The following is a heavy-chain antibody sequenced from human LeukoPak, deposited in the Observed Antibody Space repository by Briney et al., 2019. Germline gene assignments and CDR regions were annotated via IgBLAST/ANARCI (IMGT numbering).Heavy chain of an antibody. CDR3: ARGGNSRGYFDY. V-gene: IGHV3-7*01. J-gene: IGHJ4*02. CDR2: IKPTGSDK. CDR1: GFSFSDYW. D-gene: IGHD5-18*01. Sequence: PGGSLRLSCAVSGFSFSDYWMSWVRQAPGKGLERVANIKPTGSDKYYVDSVKGRFTMSRDNAKTSLYLQMNSLRVEDTAVYYCARGGNSRGYFDYWGQGTLVTVS.